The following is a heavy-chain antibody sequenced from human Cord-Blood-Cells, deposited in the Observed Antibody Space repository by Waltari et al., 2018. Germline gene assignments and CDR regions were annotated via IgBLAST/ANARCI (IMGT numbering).Heavy chain of an antibody. CDR1: GGTFSSYA. CDR2: IIPVLGIA. Sequence: QVQLGQSGAGVKKPGASVKVSCKASGGTFSSYAISWVRQARGQGLEWMGRIIPVLGIANYAQKVQGIVTITADKSTSTAYMELSSLSSEDTAVYYCARTREYSSSSDYWGQGTLVTVSS. V-gene: IGHV1-69*09. J-gene: IGHJ4*02. D-gene: IGHD6-6*01. CDR3: ARTREYSSSSDY.